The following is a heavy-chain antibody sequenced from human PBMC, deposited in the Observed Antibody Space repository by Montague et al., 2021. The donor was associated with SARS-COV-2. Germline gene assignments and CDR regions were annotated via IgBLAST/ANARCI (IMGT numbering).Heavy chain of an antibody. D-gene: IGHD3-22*01. CDR1: GGSLDSSTYY. CDR2: IFYNGNT. V-gene: IGHV4-39*01. CDR3: ARLSTCYYYGWIHPWDQVALKLSAVTDADTAVYDCARDGAGRFEMWMGPRHYYYGMDG. Sequence: SETLSLTCSVSGGSLDSSTYYWGWIRQPPGKGLEWIGNIFYNGNTFYTPSLTSRLTISVDVSKNQFSLKLTSVTAADTAVYYCARLSTCYYYGWIHPWDQVALKLSAVTDADTAVYDCARDGAGRFEMWMGPRHYYYGMDGWGQGTTVTV. J-gene: IGHJ6*02.